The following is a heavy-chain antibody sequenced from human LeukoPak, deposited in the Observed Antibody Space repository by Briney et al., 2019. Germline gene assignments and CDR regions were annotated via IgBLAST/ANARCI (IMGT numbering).Heavy chain of an antibody. CDR2: INHSGIT. Sequence: PSETLSLTCAVYGGSFSGYYWSWIRQPPGKGLEWIGEINHSGITNYNPSLKSPVTISVETYKNQFSLKLSSVTAADTAVYYCARGVTAMALPFDYWGQGTLVTVSS. V-gene: IGHV4-34*01. CDR1: GGSFSGYY. D-gene: IGHD5-18*01. CDR3: ARGVTAMALPFDY. J-gene: IGHJ4*02.